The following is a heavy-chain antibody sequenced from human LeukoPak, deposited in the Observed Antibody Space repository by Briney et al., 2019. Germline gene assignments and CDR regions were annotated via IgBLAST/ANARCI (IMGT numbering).Heavy chain of an antibody. CDR2: TYYMSKWYN. D-gene: IGHD2-2*03. Sequence: SLSLTCAISGESVSSNSAAWNWISQSPSRGLEWLGRTYYMSKWYNDYAVSVTSRIPINPDTSKPQSSLQLHSVTPEDTAVYYCARELFGYCSSTSCYPHDYSGQGTLVTVSS. J-gene: IGHJ4*02. V-gene: IGHV6-1*01. CDR3: ARELFGYCSSTSCYPHDY. CDR1: GESVSSNSAA.